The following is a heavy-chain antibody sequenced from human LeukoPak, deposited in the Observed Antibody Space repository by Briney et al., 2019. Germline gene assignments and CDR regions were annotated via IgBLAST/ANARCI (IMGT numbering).Heavy chain of an antibody. CDR1: GGSISSNNYY. J-gene: IGHJ5*02. CDR3: ARHSYYDFWSGYRNWFDP. Sequence: SETLSLTCTVSGGSISSNNYYWGWIRQPPGKGLEWIGSIYYGGYTYYNPSLKSRVTISVDTSKNQFSLKLSSVTAADTAVYYCARHSYYDFWSGYRNWFDPWGQGTLVTVSS. V-gene: IGHV4-39*01. CDR2: IYYGGYT. D-gene: IGHD3-3*01.